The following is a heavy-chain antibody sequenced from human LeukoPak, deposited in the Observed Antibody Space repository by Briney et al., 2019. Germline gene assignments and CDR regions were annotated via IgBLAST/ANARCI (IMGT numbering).Heavy chain of an antibody. CDR2: IKQDGSEK. Sequence: GGSLRLSCAASGFTFSSYWTSWVRQAPGKGLEWVANIKQDGSEKYYVDSAKGRFTISRDNAKNSLYLQMNSLRAEDTAVYYCARDRGHDFWSGYLGTYYFDYWGQGTLVTVSS. V-gene: IGHV3-7*01. D-gene: IGHD3-3*01. J-gene: IGHJ4*02. CDR3: ARDRGHDFWSGYLGTYYFDY. CDR1: GFTFSSYW.